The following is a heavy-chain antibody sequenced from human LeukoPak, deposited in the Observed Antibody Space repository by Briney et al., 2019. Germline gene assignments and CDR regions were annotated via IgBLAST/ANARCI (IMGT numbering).Heavy chain of an antibody. J-gene: IGHJ3*02. D-gene: IGHD4-17*01. CDR2: INTNTGNP. CDR1: GYTFTSYP. Sequence: ASVKVSCKASGYTFTSYPMNWVRQAPGQGLEYMGWINTNTGNPTYAQGFTGRFVFSLDTSVSTAYLQISSLKAEDTAVYYCARDLWSKVTTGNDAFDIWGQGTMVNVSS. V-gene: IGHV7-4-1*02. CDR3: ARDLWSKVTTGNDAFDI.